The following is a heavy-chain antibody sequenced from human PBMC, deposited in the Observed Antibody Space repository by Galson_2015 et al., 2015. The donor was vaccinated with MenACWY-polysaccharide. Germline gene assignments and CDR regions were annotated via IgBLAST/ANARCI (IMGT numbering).Heavy chain of an antibody. CDR1: GFTFSSYW. Sequence: SLRLSCAASGFTFSSYWMNWVRQAPGKGLEWAANIKQDGSEKYYVDSVKGRFTISRDNAKNSLYLQMNSLRAEDTAVCYCARGFGYCSGVSCSPLLAYGGRGPLFT. J-gene: IGHJ2*01. CDR2: IKQDGSEK. CDR3: ARGFGYCSGVSCSPLLAY. V-gene: IGHV3-7*01. D-gene: IGHD2-15*01.